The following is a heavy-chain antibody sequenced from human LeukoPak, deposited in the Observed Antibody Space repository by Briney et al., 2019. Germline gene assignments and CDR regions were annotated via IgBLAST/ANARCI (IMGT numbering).Heavy chain of an antibody. J-gene: IGHJ5*02. Sequence: GGSLRLSCAASGFTFSSYWMHWVRQAPGKGLVWVSRINIDGSSTNYADSVKGRFTISRDNAKNTLYLQMNSLRAEDTAVYYCARAVYYGSGTYAPWGQGPLVPVSS. CDR1: GFTFSSYW. V-gene: IGHV3-74*01. CDR2: INIDGSST. D-gene: IGHD3-10*01. CDR3: ARAVYYGSGTYAP.